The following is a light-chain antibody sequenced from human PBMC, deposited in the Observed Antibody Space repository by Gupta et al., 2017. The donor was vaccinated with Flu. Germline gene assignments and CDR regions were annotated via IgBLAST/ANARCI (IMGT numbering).Light chain of an antibody. CDR3: QVWDNDSVF. Sequence: YVLTQAPSVSVAPGQTARISCGGNYIGSKSVHWYRQKPGQAPVLVVYDDNDRPSGIPERFSGSMSEDTATLTISRVEVGDEADYYCQVWDNDSVFFGGGTKLTGL. CDR2: DDN. CDR1: YIGSKS. J-gene: IGLJ2*01. V-gene: IGLV3-21*02.